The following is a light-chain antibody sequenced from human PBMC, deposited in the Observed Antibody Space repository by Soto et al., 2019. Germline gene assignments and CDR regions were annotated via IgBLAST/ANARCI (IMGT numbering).Light chain of an antibody. CDR1: SSNIGAGSD. CDR3: QSYDSSRSGVV. V-gene: IGLV1-40*01. CDR2: GNT. J-gene: IGLJ2*01. Sequence: QSVLTQPPSVSGAPGQRVTISCTGSSSNIGAGSDVHWYRQLPGTAPKLLIYGNTNRPSGVPDRFSGSKSGTSASLAITGLQAEDEADYYCQSYDSSRSGVVFGGGTKVTVL.